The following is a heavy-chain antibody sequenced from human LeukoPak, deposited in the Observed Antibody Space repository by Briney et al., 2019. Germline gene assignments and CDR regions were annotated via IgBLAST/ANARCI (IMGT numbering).Heavy chain of an antibody. J-gene: IGHJ4*02. CDR1: GGSFSGYY. D-gene: IGHD6-13*01. CDR2: INHSGST. V-gene: IGHV4-34*01. Sequence: PSETLSLTCAVYGGSFSGYYWSWIRQPPGKGPEWIGEINHSGSTNYNPSLKSRVTISVDTSKNQFSLKLSSVTAADTAVYYCARGTGYSSSWPPHWGQGTLVTVSS. CDR3: ARGTGYSSSWPPH.